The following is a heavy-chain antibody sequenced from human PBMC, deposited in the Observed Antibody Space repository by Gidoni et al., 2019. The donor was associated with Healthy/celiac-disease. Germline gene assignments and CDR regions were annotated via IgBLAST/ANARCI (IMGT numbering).Heavy chain of an antibody. CDR2: SRSKAYGGTT. Sequence: EVQLVESGGGLVQPGRSLRLSCTASGFTFGDYPMSWFRQAPGKGLEWVGFSRSKAYGGTTEYAASVKGRFTISRDDSKSIAYLQMNSLKTEDTAVYYCTRGRGWLRLGNFDYWGQGTLVTVSS. J-gene: IGHJ4*02. V-gene: IGHV3-49*03. CDR1: GFTFGDYP. D-gene: IGHD5-12*01. CDR3: TRGRGWLRLGNFDY.